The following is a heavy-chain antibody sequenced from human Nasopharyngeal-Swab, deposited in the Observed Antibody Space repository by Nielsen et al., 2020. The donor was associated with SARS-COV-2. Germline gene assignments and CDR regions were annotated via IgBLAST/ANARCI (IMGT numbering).Heavy chain of an antibody. V-gene: IGHV3-21*01. CDR2: ISSSGSYM. CDR3: VSDSRY. D-gene: IGHD2-2*01. CDR1: GFTFSDYT. J-gene: IGHJ4*02. Sequence: GEPLNISFASSGFTFSDYTMHWVRQAPGQRLEWVSSISSSGSYMYYTDSVKGRFTMSRDNAKNSLYQQMNSLTAEDTAVYYCVSDSRYWGQGTMVTVTS.